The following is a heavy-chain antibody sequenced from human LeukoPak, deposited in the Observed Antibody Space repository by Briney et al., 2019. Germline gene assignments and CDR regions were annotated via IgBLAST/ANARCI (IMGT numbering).Heavy chain of an antibody. V-gene: IGHV1-18*04. CDR2: ISAYNGNT. CDR3: ARGSSDTGADY. Sequence: ASVKVSCKASGYTFTSYYMHWVRQAPGQGLEWMGWISAYNGNTNYAQKLQGRVTMTTDTSTSTAYMELRSLRSDDTAVYYCARGSSDTGADYWGQGTLVTVSS. D-gene: IGHD6-19*01. CDR1: GYTFTSYY. J-gene: IGHJ4*02.